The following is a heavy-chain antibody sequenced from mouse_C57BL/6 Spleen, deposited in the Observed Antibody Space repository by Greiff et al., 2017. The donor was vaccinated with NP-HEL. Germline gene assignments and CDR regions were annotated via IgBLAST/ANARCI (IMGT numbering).Heavy chain of an antibody. D-gene: IGHD1-1*02. CDR3: TTGGGNAWFAY. CDR2: IDPENGDT. Sequence: EVQLQQSGAELVRPGASVKLSCTASGFNIKDDYMHWVKQRPEQGLEWIGWIDPENGDTEYASKFQGKATITADTSSNTAYLQLSSLTSEDTAVYYCTTGGGNAWFAYWGQGTLVTVSA. V-gene: IGHV14-4*01. J-gene: IGHJ3*01. CDR1: GFNIKDDY.